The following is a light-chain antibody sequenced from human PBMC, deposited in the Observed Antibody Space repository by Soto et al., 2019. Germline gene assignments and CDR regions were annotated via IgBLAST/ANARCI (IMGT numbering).Light chain of an antibody. Sequence: ETVMTQSPATLSVSPGDRVTLSCRASQSIGTNLLWFQQSPGQPPRLLISGASDRVAGVPDRFSGSGSGTDFTLTISGLQSEDCAGYYCQQYAGWPRTFGQGTKLEIK. V-gene: IGKV3-15*01. CDR1: QSIGTN. J-gene: IGKJ2*02. CDR3: QQYAGWPRT. CDR2: GAS.